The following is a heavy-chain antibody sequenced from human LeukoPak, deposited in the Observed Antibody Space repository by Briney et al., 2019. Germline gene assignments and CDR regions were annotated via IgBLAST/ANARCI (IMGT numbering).Heavy chain of an antibody. CDR3: ARGHNYGDSDY. D-gene: IGHD4-17*01. J-gene: IGHJ4*02. CDR1: GFTFSDYY. V-gene: IGHV3-11*04. Sequence: GGSLRLSCAASGFTFSDYYMSWIRQAPGKGLEWVSYISRSGSTIFYADSVKGRFTISRDNAKNSLYLQMNSLRAEDTAVYYCARGHNYGDSDYWGQGTLVTVSS. CDR2: ISRSGSTI.